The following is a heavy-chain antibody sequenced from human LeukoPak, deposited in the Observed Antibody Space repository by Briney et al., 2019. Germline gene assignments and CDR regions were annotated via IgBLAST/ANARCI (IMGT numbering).Heavy chain of an antibody. Sequence: SETLSLTCTVSGGSISSSSYYWGWIRQPPGKGLEWIGSIYYSGSTNYNPSLKSRVTISVDTSKNQFSLKLSSVTAADTAVYYCARRSQYCSGGSCYFTVDYWGQGTLVTVSS. V-gene: IGHV4-39*07. CDR3: ARRSQYCSGGSCYFTVDY. CDR1: GGSISSSSYY. J-gene: IGHJ4*02. D-gene: IGHD2-15*01. CDR2: IYYSGST.